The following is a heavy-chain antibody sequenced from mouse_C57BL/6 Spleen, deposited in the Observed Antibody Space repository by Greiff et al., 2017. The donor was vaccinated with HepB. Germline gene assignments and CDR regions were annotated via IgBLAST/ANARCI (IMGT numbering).Heavy chain of an antibody. CDR2: IYPGDGDT. D-gene: IGHD1-1*01. J-gene: IGHJ2*01. Sequence: QVQLQQSGPELVKPGASVKISCKASGYAFSSSWMNWVKQRPGKGLEWIGRIYPGDGDTNYNGKFKGKATLTADKSSSTAYMQLSSLTSEGSAVYFCARYWLDYYGSTDYFDYWGQGTTLTVSS. V-gene: IGHV1-82*01. CDR3: ARYWLDYYGSTDYFDY. CDR1: GYAFSSSW.